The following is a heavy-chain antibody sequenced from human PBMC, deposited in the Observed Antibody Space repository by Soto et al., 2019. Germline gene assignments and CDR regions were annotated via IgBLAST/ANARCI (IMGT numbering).Heavy chain of an antibody. J-gene: IGHJ4*02. CDR2: IYHSGST. V-gene: IGHV4-4*02. CDR1: GDSISSSKW. CDR3: ARDKITGLFDY. Sequence: ASETLSLTCAVSGDSISSSKWWSWVRQPPGKGLEWIGEIYHSGSTNYNPSLKSRVTISVDTSKNQFSLKLTSVTAADTAVYYCARDKITGLFDYWGQGTLVTVSS. D-gene: IGHD2-8*02.